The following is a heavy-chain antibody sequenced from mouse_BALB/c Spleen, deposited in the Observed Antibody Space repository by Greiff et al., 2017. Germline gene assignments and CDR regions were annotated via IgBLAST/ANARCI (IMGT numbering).Heavy chain of an antibody. CDR2: INPGSGGT. V-gene: IGHV1-54*01. Sequence: VKLQESGAELVRPGTSVKVSCKASGYAFTNYLIEWVKQRPGQGLEWIGVINPGSGGTNYNEKFKGKATLTADKSSSTAYMQLSSLTSDDSAVYFCAREEPWYFDVWGAGTTVTVSS. J-gene: IGHJ1*01. CDR1: GYAFTNYL. CDR3: AREEPWYFDV.